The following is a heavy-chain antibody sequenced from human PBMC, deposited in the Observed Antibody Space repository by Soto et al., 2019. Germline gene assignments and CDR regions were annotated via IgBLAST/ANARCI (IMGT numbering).Heavy chain of an antibody. Sequence: QVQLVESGGGVVQPGRSLRLSCAASGFTFSSYGMHWVRQAPGKGLEWVAVISYDGSNKYYADSVKGRFTISRDNSKNTLYLQMSSLRAEDTAVYYCAKWGYSDAFDIWGQGTMVTVSS. V-gene: IGHV3-30*18. CDR1: GFTFSSYG. CDR2: ISYDGSNK. J-gene: IGHJ3*02. D-gene: IGHD2-2*02. CDR3: AKWGYSDAFDI.